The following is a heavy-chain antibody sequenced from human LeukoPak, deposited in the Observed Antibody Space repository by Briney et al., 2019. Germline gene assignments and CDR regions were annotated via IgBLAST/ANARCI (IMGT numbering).Heavy chain of an antibody. CDR2: IDPSDSYT. V-gene: IGHV5-10-1*01. CDR3: ARREYSYGTWGY. CDR1: GYSFTSYW. D-gene: IGHD5-18*01. J-gene: IGHJ4*02. Sequence: GGSLKISCKGSGYSFTSYWISWVRQMPGKGLEWMGRIDPSDSYTNYSPSFQGHVTISADKSISTAYLQWSSLKASDTAMYYCARREYSYGTWGYWGQGTLVTVSS.